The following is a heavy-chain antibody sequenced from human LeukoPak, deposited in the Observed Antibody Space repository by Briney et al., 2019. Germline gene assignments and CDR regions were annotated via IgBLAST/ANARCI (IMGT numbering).Heavy chain of an antibody. CDR1: GFTFSSYA. CDR2: ISYDGSNK. V-gene: IGHV3-30-3*01. D-gene: IGHD6-13*01. Sequence: PGGSLRLSCAASGFTFSSYAMHWVRQAPGKGLEWVAVISYDGSNKYYADSVKGRFTISRDNSKNTLYLQMNSLRAEDTAVYYCARSENKYSSSWCFDYWGQGTLVTVSS. J-gene: IGHJ4*02. CDR3: ARSENKYSSSWCFDY.